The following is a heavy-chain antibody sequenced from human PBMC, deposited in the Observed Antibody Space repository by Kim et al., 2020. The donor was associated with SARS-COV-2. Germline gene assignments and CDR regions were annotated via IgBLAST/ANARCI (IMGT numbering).Heavy chain of an antibody. CDR3: AKGPRRVPSFFDS. D-gene: IGHD1-26*01. Sequence: YADSVEGRFTITRDNVKKTTYLQMSSLRAEDTAIYYCAKGPRRVPSFFDSWGQGTLVTVSS. J-gene: IGHJ4*02. V-gene: IGHV3-23*01.